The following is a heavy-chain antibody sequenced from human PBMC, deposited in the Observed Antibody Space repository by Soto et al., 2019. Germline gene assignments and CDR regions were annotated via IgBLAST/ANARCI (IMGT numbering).Heavy chain of an antibody. Sequence: GGSLRLSCAASGFTFSNAWMSWVRQAPGKGLEWVGRIKSKTDGGTTDYAAPVKGRFTISRDDSKNTLYLQMNSLKTEDTAVYYCTTGGVATIIVDAFDIWGQGTMVTVSS. CDR2: IKSKTDGGTT. CDR3: TTGGVATIIVDAFDI. CDR1: GFTFSNAW. V-gene: IGHV3-15*01. J-gene: IGHJ3*02. D-gene: IGHD5-12*01.